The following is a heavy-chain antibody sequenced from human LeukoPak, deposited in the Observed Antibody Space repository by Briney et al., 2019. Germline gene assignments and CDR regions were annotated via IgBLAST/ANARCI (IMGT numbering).Heavy chain of an antibody. J-gene: IGHJ5*02. CDR1: GFTFGDYA. Sequence: GGSLRLSCTASGFTFGDYAMSWFRQAPGKGLEWVGFIRSKAYGGTTEYAASVKGRFTISRDDSKSIAYLQMNSLKTEDTAVYYCTRGYSGSYYESDWFDPWGQGTLVTVSS. CDR3: TRGYSGSYYESDWFDP. CDR2: IRSKAYGGTT. D-gene: IGHD1-26*01. V-gene: IGHV3-49*03.